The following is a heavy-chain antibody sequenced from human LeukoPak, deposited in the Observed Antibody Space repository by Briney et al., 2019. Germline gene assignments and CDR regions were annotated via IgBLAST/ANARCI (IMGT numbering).Heavy chain of an antibody. Sequence: ASVKDSCKASGYTFTIYGISWVRQAPGQGLEWMGWISAYNGNTNYAQNFQGRVTMTTDTSTSTAYMELRSLRSNDTAVYYCARVLRYCSGGNCYSGGLGYMDVWGKGTTVTISS. J-gene: IGHJ6*03. D-gene: IGHD2-15*01. V-gene: IGHV1-18*01. CDR1: GYTFTIYG. CDR2: ISAYNGNT. CDR3: ARVLRYCSGGNCYSGGLGYMDV.